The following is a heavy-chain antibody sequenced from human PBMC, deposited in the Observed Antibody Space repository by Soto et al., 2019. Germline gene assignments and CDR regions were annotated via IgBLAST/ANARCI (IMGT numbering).Heavy chain of an antibody. Sequence: EVQLVESGGGLVQPGGSLKLSCAASGFTFSGSAMHWVRQASGKGLEWVGRIRSKANSYATAYAASVKGRFTISRDDSKNTAYLQMNSRKTEDTAVYYCTSPMTTGDYWGQGTLVTVSS. V-gene: IGHV3-73*01. CDR1: GFTFSGSA. D-gene: IGHD4-17*01. J-gene: IGHJ4*02. CDR2: IRSKANSYAT. CDR3: TSPMTTGDY.